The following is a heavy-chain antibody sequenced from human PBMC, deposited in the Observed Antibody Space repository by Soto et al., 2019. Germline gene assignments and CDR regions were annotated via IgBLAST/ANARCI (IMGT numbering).Heavy chain of an antibody. CDR2: IYTSGST. D-gene: IGHD6-6*01. Sequence: KPSETLSLTCTVSGGSISSYYWSWIRQPAGKGLEWIGRIYTSGSTNYNPSLKSRVTMSVDTSKNQFSLKLSSVTAADPAVYYCASESIAARRRVNWFDPWGQGTLVTVSS. V-gene: IGHV4-4*07. J-gene: IGHJ5*02. CDR1: GGSISSYY. CDR3: ASESIAARRRVNWFDP.